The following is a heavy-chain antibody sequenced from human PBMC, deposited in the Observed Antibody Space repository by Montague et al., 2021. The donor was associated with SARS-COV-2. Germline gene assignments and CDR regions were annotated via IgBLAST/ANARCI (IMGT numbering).Heavy chain of an antibody. J-gene: IGHJ4*02. Sequence: SLSASGFLFSSYGMHWVRQAPGKGLEWVAHIWYDGSNENYVDSVKGRFTISRDNFKNTLYLQMNSLRAEDTAIYYCARGSVGGYYFDYWGQGTLVTVSS. V-gene: IGHV3-33*01. D-gene: IGHD1-26*01. CDR1: GFLFSSYG. CDR2: IWYDGSNE. CDR3: ARGSVGGYYFDY.